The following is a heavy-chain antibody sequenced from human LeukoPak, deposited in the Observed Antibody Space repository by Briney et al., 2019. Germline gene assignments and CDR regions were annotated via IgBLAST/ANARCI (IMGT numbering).Heavy chain of an antibody. CDR3: ARGPRVEDCSGGSCYWNY. D-gene: IGHD2-15*01. J-gene: IGHJ4*02. Sequence: SETLSLTCAVYGGSFSGYYWSWIRQPPGKGLEWTGEINHSGSTNYNPSLKSRVTISGDTSKNQFSLKLSSVTAADTAVYYCARGPRVEDCSGGSCYWNYWGQGTLVTVSS. V-gene: IGHV4-34*01. CDR2: INHSGST. CDR1: GGSFSGYY.